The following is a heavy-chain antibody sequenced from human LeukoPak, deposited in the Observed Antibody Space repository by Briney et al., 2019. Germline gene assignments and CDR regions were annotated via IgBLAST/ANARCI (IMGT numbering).Heavy chain of an antibody. Sequence: GTSLRLPCVASGFTFTNYAMSWVRQAPGKGLEWVSAITGSDGSSYYADSVKGRFIISRDNSKNTLYLQVNSLRAEDTAVYYCAKWGDYDILTGYYVPDYWGQGTLVTVSS. J-gene: IGHJ4*02. CDR2: ITGSDGSS. CDR3: AKWGDYDILTGYYVPDY. D-gene: IGHD3-9*01. V-gene: IGHV3-23*01. CDR1: GFTFTNYA.